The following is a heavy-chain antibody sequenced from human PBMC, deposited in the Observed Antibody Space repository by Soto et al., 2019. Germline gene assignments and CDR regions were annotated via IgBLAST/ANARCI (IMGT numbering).Heavy chain of an antibody. Sequence: ASVKVSCKASGYTFTSYYMHWVRQAPGQGLEWMGIINPSGGSTSYAQKFQGRVTMTRDTSTSTVYMELSSLRSEDTAVYYCAREVYGSGTPGGFDYWGQGTPVTVSS. CDR1: GYTFTSYY. CDR2: INPSGGST. D-gene: IGHD3-10*01. V-gene: IGHV1-46*01. J-gene: IGHJ4*02. CDR3: AREVYGSGTPGGFDY.